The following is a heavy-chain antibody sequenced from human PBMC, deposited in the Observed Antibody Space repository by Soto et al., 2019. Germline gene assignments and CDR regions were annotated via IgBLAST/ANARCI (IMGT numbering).Heavy chain of an antibody. V-gene: IGHV4-34*01. D-gene: IGHD1-26*01. Sequence: SETLCLTCAVHGGSFSGYYWSCTRQTPLKGLERSGEISPSGATNYNPSLKGRVTISVDTYKNQFSLKLSAVTAADTAVFYCARLRWEQPWVFDYWGQGTLVTVSS. CDR2: ISPSGAT. CDR1: GGSFSGYY. J-gene: IGHJ4*02. CDR3: ARLRWEQPWVFDY.